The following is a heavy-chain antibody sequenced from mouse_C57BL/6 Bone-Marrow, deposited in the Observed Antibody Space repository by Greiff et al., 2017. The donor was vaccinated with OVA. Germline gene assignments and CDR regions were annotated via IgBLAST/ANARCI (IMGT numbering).Heavy chain of an antibody. CDR1: GFTFNTYA. Sequence: EVQRVESGGGLVQPKGSLKLSCAASGFTFNTYAMHWVRQAPGKGLEWVARIRSKSSNYATYYADSVKDRFTISRDDSQSMLYLQMNNLKTEDTAMYYCVRGGNYLYYYAMDYWGQGTSVTVSS. V-gene: IGHV10-3*01. J-gene: IGHJ4*01. CDR2: IRSKSSNYAT. D-gene: IGHD2-1*01. CDR3: VRGGNYLYYYAMDY.